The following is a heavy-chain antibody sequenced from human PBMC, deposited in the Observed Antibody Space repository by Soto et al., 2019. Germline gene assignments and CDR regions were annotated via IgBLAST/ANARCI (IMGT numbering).Heavy chain of an antibody. CDR1: GDSIRSSSYY. CDR3: ARVNFWFGDGRLDS. D-gene: IGHD3-3*01. Sequence: KPSETLSLTCSVSGDSIRSSSYYWDWIRQSPRKGLEWVGSVYYSGTTYYNPSLKSRVSISIDTSKNQFSLKLSSVTAADTAVYYCARVNFWFGDGRLDSWGPGTLVTVSS. CDR2: VYYSGTT. V-gene: IGHV4-39*01. J-gene: IGHJ4*02.